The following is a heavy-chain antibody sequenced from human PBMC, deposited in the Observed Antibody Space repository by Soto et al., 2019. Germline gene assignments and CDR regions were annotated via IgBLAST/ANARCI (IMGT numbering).Heavy chain of an antibody. CDR1: GFTFSSYA. CDR3: AKDRVIAARAYYYYGMDV. V-gene: IGHV3-23*01. CDR2: IRGSGGST. D-gene: IGHD6-6*01. J-gene: IGHJ6*02. Sequence: GGSLRLSCAACGFTFSSYAMSLVRQAPGKGLEWVSAIRGSGGSTYYADSVKGRFTISRDNSKNTLYLQMNSLRAEDTAVYYCAKDRVIAARAYYYYGMDVWGQGTTVTVSS.